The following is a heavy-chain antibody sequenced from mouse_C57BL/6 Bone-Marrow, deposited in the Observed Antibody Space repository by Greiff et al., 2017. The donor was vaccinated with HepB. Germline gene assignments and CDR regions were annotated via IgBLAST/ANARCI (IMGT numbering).Heavy chain of an antibody. Sequence: QVQLQQPGAELVMPGASVKLSCKASGYTFTSYWMHWVKQRPGQGLEWIGEIDPSDSYTNYNQKFKGKSTLTVAKSSSTAYIQLSSLPSEDSAVYYCAREGGVVAHFDYWGQGTTLTVSS. CDR3: AREGGVVAHFDY. J-gene: IGHJ2*01. CDR1: GYTFTSYW. CDR2: IDPSDSYT. D-gene: IGHD1-1*01. V-gene: IGHV1-69*01.